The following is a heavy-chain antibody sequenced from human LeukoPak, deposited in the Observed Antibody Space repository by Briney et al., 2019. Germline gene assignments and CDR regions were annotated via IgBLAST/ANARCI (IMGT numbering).Heavy chain of an antibody. Sequence: GGSLRLSCAASEFSVGSNYMTWVRQAPGKGLEWVSLIYSGGSTYYADSVKGRFTISRDNSKNTLYLQMNSLRAEDTAVYYCASLGASIVWFDPWGQGTLVTVSS. CDR2: IYSGGST. CDR1: EFSVGSNY. CDR3: ASLGASIVWFDP. V-gene: IGHV3-66*01. D-gene: IGHD1-26*01. J-gene: IGHJ5*02.